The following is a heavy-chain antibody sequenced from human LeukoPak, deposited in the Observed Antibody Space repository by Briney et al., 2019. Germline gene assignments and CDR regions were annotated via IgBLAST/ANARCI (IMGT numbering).Heavy chain of an antibody. CDR2: INPSSGGT. Sequence: ASVKVSCKASGYTFTDYYLHWVRQAPGQGLEWMGWINPSSGGTNYPQKFQGRVTMTRDTSLSTAYMELSGLRSDDTAVYYCARGVVAATFYYYMDVWDKGTTVTVSS. D-gene: IGHD2-15*01. J-gene: IGHJ6*03. CDR3: ARGVVAATFYYYMDV. CDR1: GYTFTDYY. V-gene: IGHV1-2*02.